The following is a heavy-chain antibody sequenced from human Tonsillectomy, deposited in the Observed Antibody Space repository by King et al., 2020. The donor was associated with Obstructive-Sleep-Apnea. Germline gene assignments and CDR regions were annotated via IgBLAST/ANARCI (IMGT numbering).Heavy chain of an antibody. V-gene: IGHV4-38-2*02. Sequence: HVQLQESGPGLVKPSETLSLTCTVSGNSISIGYYWGWIRQPPGKGLEWIGNIYHTGITYYNPSLKSRVTISVNTSKSQFSLKVNSVTAADTAVYYCARARGGAAAGTCVDYWGQGTLVTVSS. CDR1: GNSISIGYY. J-gene: IGHJ4*02. CDR2: IYHTGIT. D-gene: IGHD6-13*01. CDR3: ARARGGAAAGTCVDY.